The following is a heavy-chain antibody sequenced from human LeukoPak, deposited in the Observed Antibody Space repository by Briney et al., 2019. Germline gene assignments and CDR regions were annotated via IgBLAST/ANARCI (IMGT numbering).Heavy chain of an antibody. CDR2: IRTTAEGAKYA. CDR3: ATDIRYAFDY. Sequence: GSSLRLSCATSGFSFTDYPMNWVRQAPGKGLEWISNIRTTAEGAKYAYYADSVKGRVTISRDDGKNTLYLHMNSLRDDDTAVYYCATDIRYAFDYWGQGILVTVSS. J-gene: IGHJ4*02. D-gene: IGHD3-9*01. V-gene: IGHV3-48*02. CDR1: GFSFTDYP.